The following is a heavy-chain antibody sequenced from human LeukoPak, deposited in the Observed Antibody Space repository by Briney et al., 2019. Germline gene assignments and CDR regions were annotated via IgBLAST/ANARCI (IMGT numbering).Heavy chain of an antibody. CDR1: GYTFTSYY. CDR2: INPSGGST. J-gene: IGHJ6*02. Sequence: GASVKVSCKASGYTFTSYYMHWVRQAPGQGLEWMGIINPSGGSTSYAQKFQGRVTMTRDTSTSTVYMELSSLRSEDTAVYYCARDLFFRKGYCSSTSCYTTNYREDYYYYGMDVWGQGTTVTVSS. V-gene: IGHV1-46*01. D-gene: IGHD2-2*02. CDR3: ARDLFFRKGYCSSTSCYTTNYREDYYYYGMDV.